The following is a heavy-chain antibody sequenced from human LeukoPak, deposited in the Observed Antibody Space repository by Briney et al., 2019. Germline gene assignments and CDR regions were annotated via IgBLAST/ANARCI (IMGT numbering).Heavy chain of an antibody. Sequence: GGSLRLSCAASGFTFSSYPMTWVRQAPGKGLEWVSTIGSSAGDTHYPDSRKGRFTISRDNSKISLYLQRNSVRAEDTAVYYCAKYYYTSGSSGGRVFDYWGQGTLVTVSS. CDR3: AKYYYTSGSSGGRVFDY. CDR1: GFTFSSYP. J-gene: IGHJ4*02. V-gene: IGHV3-23*01. D-gene: IGHD3-10*01. CDR2: IGSSAGDT.